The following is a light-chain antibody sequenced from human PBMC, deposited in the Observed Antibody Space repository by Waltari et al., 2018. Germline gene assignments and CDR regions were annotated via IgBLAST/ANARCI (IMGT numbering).Light chain of an antibody. J-gene: IGLJ3*02. CDR1: SSDVGGYNY. Sequence: QSALTQPASVSGSPGQSITISCTGTSSDVGGYNYVSWYQQHPGKAPKLMIYDVSNRPSGVSIRFSGAKSGNTASLTISGRQAEDEADYYCSSYTSSSTQVFGGGTKLTVL. CDR2: DVS. CDR3: SSYTSSSTQV. V-gene: IGLV2-14*03.